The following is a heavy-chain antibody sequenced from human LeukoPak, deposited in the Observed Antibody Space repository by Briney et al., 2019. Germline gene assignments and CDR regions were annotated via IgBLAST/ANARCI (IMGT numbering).Heavy chain of an antibody. CDR3: ARGLPRPYYYYGMDV. V-gene: IGHV1-8*01. J-gene: IGHJ6*02. Sequence: ASVKVSCKASGYTFTSYDINWVRQATGQGLEWMGWMNPNSGNTGYAQKFQGRVTITRDTSASTAYMELSSLRSEDTAVYYCARGLPRPYYYYGMDVWGQGTTVTVSS. CDR2: MNPNSGNT. CDR1: GYTFTSYD.